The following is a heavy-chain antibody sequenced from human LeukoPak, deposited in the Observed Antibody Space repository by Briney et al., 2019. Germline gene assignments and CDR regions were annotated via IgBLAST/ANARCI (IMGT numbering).Heavy chain of an antibody. CDR1: GFPFSGSW. CDR2: IEQDGSEK. Sequence: PGGSLRLSCAASGFPFSGSWMDWVRQAPGKRMEWVANIEQDGSEKHYADSVKGRFTISRDSAKNSLFLQMSGLRAEDTAVYYCSRSLDYWGQGALVTVSS. J-gene: IGHJ4*02. CDR3: SRSLDY. V-gene: IGHV3-7*01.